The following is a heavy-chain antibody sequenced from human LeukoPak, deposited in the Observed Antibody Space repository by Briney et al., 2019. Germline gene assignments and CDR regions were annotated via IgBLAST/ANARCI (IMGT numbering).Heavy chain of an antibody. J-gene: IGHJ6*03. Sequence: SETLSLTCTVSGGSISTYYWSWIRQPPGKGLGWIGYIYYSGNSNYNPSLKSRVTISVDTSKNQFSLKLSSVTAADTAVYYCARETDDFWRHDYYYYYMDVWAKGTTVTVSS. V-gene: IGHV4-59*01. CDR3: ARETDDFWRHDYYYYYMDV. D-gene: IGHD3-3*01. CDR1: GGSISTYY. CDR2: IYYSGNS.